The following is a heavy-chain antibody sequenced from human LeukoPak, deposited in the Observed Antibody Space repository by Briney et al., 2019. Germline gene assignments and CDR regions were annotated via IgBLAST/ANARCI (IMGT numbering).Heavy chain of an antibody. J-gene: IGHJ4*02. CDR1: GGSINNYY. V-gene: IGHV4-4*07. CDR3: ASTLQWLAFDY. D-gene: IGHD6-19*01. CDR2: IYPSGST. Sequence: SETLSLTCTVSGGSINNYYWSWIRQPAGKGLEWIGRIYPSGSTNSNPSLKSRVTMSVDTSKNQISLKLSSVTAADTAVYYCASTLQWLAFDYWGQGTLVTVSS.